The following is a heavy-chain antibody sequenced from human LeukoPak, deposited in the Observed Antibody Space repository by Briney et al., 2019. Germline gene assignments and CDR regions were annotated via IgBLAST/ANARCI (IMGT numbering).Heavy chain of an antibody. V-gene: IGHV3-23*01. CDR3: AKVISYYYDSSGYPFDY. J-gene: IGHJ4*02. D-gene: IGHD3-22*01. Sequence: GGSLRLSCAASGFTFSSYAMSWVRQAPGKGLEWVSAISGSGGSTYYADSVKGRFTISRDNSKNTLYLQKNSMRAEDTAVYYCAKVISYYYDSSGYPFDYWGQGTLVTVSS. CDR1: GFTFSSYA. CDR2: ISGSGGST.